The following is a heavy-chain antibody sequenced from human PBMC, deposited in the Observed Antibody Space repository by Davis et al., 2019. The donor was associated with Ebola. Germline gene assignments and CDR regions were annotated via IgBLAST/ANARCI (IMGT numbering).Heavy chain of an antibody. D-gene: IGHD3-16*01. CDR3: ARDWGWYGP. Sequence: GGSLRLSCVGSGFTFNFYVMSWVRQAPGKGLEWVSGVSDSGGTTYYAASVKGRFTISRDNSRNTLYLQMNSLRAEDTAVYYCARDWGWYGPWGQGTLVTVSS. V-gene: IGHV3-23*01. CDR1: GFTFNFYV. CDR2: VSDSGGTT. J-gene: IGHJ5*02.